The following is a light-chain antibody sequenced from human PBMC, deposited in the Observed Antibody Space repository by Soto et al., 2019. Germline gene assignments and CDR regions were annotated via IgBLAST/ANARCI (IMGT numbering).Light chain of an antibody. CDR2: LNSDGSH. V-gene: IGLV4-69*01. Sequence: QPVLTQSPSASASLGASVKLTCTLSSGHSNYAIAWHQQQSEKGPRYLMKLNSDGSHSKGDGIPDRFSGSSSGAERYLTISSLQSEDEADYSCQTWGSGIVVFCGGTKLTVL. J-gene: IGLJ2*01. CDR1: SGHSNYA. CDR3: QTWGSGIVV.